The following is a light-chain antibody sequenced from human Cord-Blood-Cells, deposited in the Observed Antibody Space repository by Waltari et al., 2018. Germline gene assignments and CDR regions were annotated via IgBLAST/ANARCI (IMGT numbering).Light chain of an antibody. Sequence: EIVMTQSPATLSVSPGERATLSCRASPSVSSNLAWYQQKPGQAPRLLIYGASTRATGSPARFSGSGSGTEFTLTISSLQSEDFAVYYCQQYNNWPTWTFGQGTKVEIK. V-gene: IGKV3-15*01. J-gene: IGKJ1*01. CDR3: QQYNNWPTWT. CDR1: PSVSSN. CDR2: GAS.